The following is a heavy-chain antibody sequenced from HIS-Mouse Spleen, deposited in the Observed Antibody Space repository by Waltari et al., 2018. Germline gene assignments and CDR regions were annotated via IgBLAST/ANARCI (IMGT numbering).Heavy chain of an antibody. Sequence: QVQLVESGGGVVQPGRSLRLSCAASGFIFSRVGLQWVLQAPGQGLEWVAVIWYDGSNKYYADSVKGRFTISRDNSKNTLYLQMNSLRAEDTAVYYCARIGNSGSYPDYWGQGTLVTVSS. J-gene: IGHJ4*02. D-gene: IGHD1-26*01. CDR3: ARIGNSGSYPDY. V-gene: IGHV3-33*01. CDR2: IWYDGSNK. CDR1: GFIFSRVG.